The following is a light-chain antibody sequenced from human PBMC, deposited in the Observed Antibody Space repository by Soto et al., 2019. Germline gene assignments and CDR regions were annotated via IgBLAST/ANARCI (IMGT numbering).Light chain of an antibody. CDR2: AAS. Sequence: DIQMTQSPSSLSASVGDRVTITCRASQGISNYLAWYQQKPGQVPKLLIYAASTLQSGVPSRFSGSGSGTDFTLIISSLQPEDVGSYYCQKYNSGPPVTFGPGTKVDIK. J-gene: IGKJ3*01. CDR3: QKYNSGPPVT. CDR1: QGISNY. V-gene: IGKV1-27*01.